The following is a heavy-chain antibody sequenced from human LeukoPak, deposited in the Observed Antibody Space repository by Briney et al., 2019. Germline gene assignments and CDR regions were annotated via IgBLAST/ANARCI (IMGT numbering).Heavy chain of an antibody. D-gene: IGHD2-8*01. V-gene: IGHV1-2*06. CDR2: INPNSGGT. CDR1: GYTFTGYY. J-gene: IGHJ4*02. Sequence: ASVKVSCKASGYTFTGYYMHWVRQAPGQGLEWMGRINPNSGGTNYAQKFQGRVTMTRDTSISTAYMELSRLRSDDTAVYYCARGPIVLMVYAIPHFDYWGQGTLVTVSP. CDR3: ARGPIVLMVYAIPHFDY.